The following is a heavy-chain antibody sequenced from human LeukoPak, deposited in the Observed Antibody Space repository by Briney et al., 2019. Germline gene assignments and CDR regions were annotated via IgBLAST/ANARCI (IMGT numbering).Heavy chain of an antibody. D-gene: IGHD2-15*01. CDR3: AKTSGHSDY. Sequence: GGSLRLSCAASGVTFKNNAMSWVRQAPGKGLEWVSAVSGSGGSTYYADSVKGRFTISRDNSEDTLYLQMNSLTVEDTAVYYCAKTSGHSDYWGQGTLVTVSS. J-gene: IGHJ4*02. CDR1: GVTFKNNA. CDR2: VSGSGGST. V-gene: IGHV3-23*01.